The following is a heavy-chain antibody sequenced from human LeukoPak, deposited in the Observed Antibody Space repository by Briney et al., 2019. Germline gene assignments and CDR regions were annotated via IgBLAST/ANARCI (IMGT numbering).Heavy chain of an antibody. Sequence: ASVKVSCKASGYTFTSYYIHWVRQAPGQGLEWMGIINPSGGSTSYARKFQGRVTMTRDTSTSTVYMELSSLRSEDTAVYYCARVSGRYGMDVWGQGTTVTVSS. CDR3: ARVSGRYGMDV. CDR1: GYTFTSYY. V-gene: IGHV1-46*01. D-gene: IGHD1-14*01. J-gene: IGHJ6*02. CDR2: INPSGGST.